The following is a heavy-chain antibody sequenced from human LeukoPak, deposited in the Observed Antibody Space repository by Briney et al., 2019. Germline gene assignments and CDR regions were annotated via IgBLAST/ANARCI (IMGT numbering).Heavy chain of an antibody. CDR3: ARGPKGDYGEDY. V-gene: IGHV3-21*01. CDR2: ISSSTSYI. D-gene: IGHD4-17*01. CDR1: GFTLSSSS. J-gene: IGHJ4*02. Sequence: TPGGSLTLSCAASGFTLSSSSMNWVRQAPGKGLEWVSSISSSTSYIYYADSVKGRFTISRDNAKNSLYLQMNSLRAEDTAGYYCARGPKGDYGEDYWGQGTLVTVSS.